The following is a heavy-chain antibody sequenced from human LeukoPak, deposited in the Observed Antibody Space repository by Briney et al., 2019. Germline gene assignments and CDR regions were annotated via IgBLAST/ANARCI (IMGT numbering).Heavy chain of an antibody. V-gene: IGHV3-72*01. Sequence: PGGSLRLSCAASGFAFSDHYMDWVRQAPGKGLEWVGRSRNKANSDTTEYAASVKGRFTISREDSKNSLFLQMNSLKTEDTAVYYCARDPMYYYDREVYYFDYWGQGTLVTVSS. J-gene: IGHJ4*02. CDR1: GFAFSDHY. D-gene: IGHD3-22*01. CDR2: SRNKANSDTT. CDR3: ARDPMYYYDREVYYFDY.